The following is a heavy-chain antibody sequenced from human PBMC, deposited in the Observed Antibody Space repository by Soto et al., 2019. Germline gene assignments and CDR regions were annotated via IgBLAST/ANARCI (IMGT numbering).Heavy chain of an antibody. V-gene: IGHV4-61*01. CDR2: MYYTGVT. CDR1: GGSVRSGNHF. J-gene: IGHJ6*02. Sequence: LSLTCSVSGGSVRSGNHFWDWILQPPGRGLEWLGYMYYTGVTNYNPSLKSRVSMSVDTSKDQFSLNLTSLTAADTAVYYCARGGEPLGYYGLDVWGQGTTVTVSS. CDR3: ARGGEPLGYYGLDV.